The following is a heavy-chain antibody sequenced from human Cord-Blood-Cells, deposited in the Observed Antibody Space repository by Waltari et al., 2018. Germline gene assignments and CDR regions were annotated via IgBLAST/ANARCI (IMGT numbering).Heavy chain of an antibody. CDR3: ARDSAYGPHYSSGWKG. CDR1: GGTFSSYA. CDR2: IIPICGTA. J-gene: IGHJ4*02. D-gene: IGHD6-19*01. V-gene: IGHV1-69*01. Sequence: QVQLVQSGAEVKKPGSSVKVSCKASGGTFSSYAISWVGQGTGQGVEWMRGIIPICGTANYAETFKGRVTSTGDESTSTAYMELSSLRSEDTAVYYCARDSAYGPHYSSGWKGWGQGTLVTVSS.